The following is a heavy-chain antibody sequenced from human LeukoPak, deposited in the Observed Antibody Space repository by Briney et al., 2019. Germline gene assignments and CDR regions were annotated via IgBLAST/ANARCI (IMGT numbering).Heavy chain of an antibody. V-gene: IGHV3-21*01. Sequence: GGSLRLSCAASGFTSSSYSMNWVRQAPGRGLEWVSSISSSSSYMYYADSVKGRFTISRDNAKNSLYLQMNSLRAEDTAVYYCARGREILGYWGQGTLVTVSS. D-gene: IGHD1-26*01. CDR1: GFTSSSYS. CDR2: ISSSSSYM. CDR3: ARGREILGY. J-gene: IGHJ4*02.